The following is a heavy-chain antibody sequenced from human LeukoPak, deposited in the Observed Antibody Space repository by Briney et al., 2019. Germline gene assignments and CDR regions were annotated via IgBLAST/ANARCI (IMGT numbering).Heavy chain of an antibody. J-gene: IGHJ6*02. CDR3: ARDLYYYGSGSFGKYYYYGMDV. CDR1: NFTFSDYP. CDR2: IYSGGST. V-gene: IGHV3-53*05. D-gene: IGHD3-10*01. Sequence: GGSLRLSCEASNFTFSDYPMNWVRQAPGKGLEWVSVIYSGGSTYYADSVKGRFTISRDSSKNTLYLQMNSLRAEDTAVYYCARDLYYYGSGSFGKYYYYGMDVWGQGTTVTVSS.